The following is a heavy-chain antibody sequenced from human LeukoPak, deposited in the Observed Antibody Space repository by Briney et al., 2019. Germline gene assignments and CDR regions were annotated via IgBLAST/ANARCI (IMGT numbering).Heavy chain of an antibody. J-gene: IGHJ4*02. CDR1: GGSFSGYY. Sequence: SETLSLTCAVYGGSFSGYYWSWIRQPPGKGREWIGEINHSGSTNYNPSLESRVTISVDTSKHQFSLKLSSVTAADTAVYYCARGGVSIAARPFDYWGQGTLVTVSS. D-gene: IGHD6-6*01. V-gene: IGHV4-34*01. CDR3: ARGGVSIAARPFDY. CDR2: INHSGST.